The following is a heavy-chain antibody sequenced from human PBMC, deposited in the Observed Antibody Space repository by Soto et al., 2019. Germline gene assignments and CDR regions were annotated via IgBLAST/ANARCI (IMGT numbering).Heavy chain of an antibody. D-gene: IGHD7-27*01. CDR2: ISYDGSNK. J-gene: IGHJ2*01. CDR3: AKRRGDGYFDL. V-gene: IGHV3-30-3*02. Sequence: QVQLVESGGGVVQPGRSLRLSCAASGFTFSSYAMHWVRQAPGKGLEWVAVISYDGSNKYYADSVKGRFTISRDNSKNTLYLQMNSLRADDTAVYYCAKRRGDGYFDLWGRGTLVTVSS. CDR1: GFTFSSYA.